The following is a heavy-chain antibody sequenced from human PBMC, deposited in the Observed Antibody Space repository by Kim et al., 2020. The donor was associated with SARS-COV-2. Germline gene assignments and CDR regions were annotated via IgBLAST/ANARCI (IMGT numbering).Heavy chain of an antibody. Sequence: TYYPGSVKGRFTISRENAKNSLYLQMNSRRAGDTAVYYCARDPGDYGMDVWGQGTTVTVSS. CDR3: ARDPGDYGMDV. J-gene: IGHJ6*02. D-gene: IGHD4-17*01. V-gene: IGHV3-13*01. CDR2: T.